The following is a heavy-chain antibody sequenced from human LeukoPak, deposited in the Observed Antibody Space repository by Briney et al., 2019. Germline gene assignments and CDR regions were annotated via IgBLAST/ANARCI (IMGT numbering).Heavy chain of an antibody. V-gene: IGHV1-2*02. J-gene: IGHJ6*02. CDR2: INPNSGGT. Sequence: GASVKVSCKASGYTFTGYYMHWVRQAPGQGLEWMGWINPNSGGTNYAQKFQGRVTMTRDTSISTAYMELSRLRSDDTAVYCCAGTTLREYYYHGMDVWGQGTTVTVSS. D-gene: IGHD5-12*01. CDR1: GYTFTGYY. CDR3: AGTTLREYYYHGMDV.